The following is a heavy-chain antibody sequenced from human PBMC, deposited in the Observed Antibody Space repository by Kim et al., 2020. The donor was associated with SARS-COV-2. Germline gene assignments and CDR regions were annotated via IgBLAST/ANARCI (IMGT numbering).Heavy chain of an antibody. D-gene: IGHD6-13*01. V-gene: IGHV4-59*13. J-gene: IGHJ5*02. CDR2: IYYSGST. CDR1: GGSISSYY. Sequence: SETLSLTCTVSGGSISSYYWSWIRQPPGKGLEWIGYIYYSGSTNYNPSLKSRVTISVDTSKNQFSLKLSSVTAAYTAVYYCARDRRYSSSWYGPYNWFDPWGQGTLVTVSS. CDR3: ARDRRYSSSWYGPYNWFDP.